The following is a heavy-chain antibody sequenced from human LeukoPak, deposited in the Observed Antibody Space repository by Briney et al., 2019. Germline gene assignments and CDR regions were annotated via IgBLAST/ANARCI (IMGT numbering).Heavy chain of an antibody. CDR2: IYYSGST. J-gene: IGHJ4*02. V-gene: IGHV4-59*12. CDR3: AREGPYERYFDY. Sequence: PSETLSLTCTVSGGSISSYYWSWIRQPPGKGLEWIGYIYYSGSTNYNPSLKSRVTISVDTSKNQFSLKLSSVTAADTAVYYCAREGPYERYFDYWGQGTLVTVSS. CDR1: GGSISSYY. D-gene: IGHD5-12*01.